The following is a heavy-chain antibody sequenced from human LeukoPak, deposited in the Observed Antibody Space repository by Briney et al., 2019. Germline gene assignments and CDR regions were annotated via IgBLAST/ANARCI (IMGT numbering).Heavy chain of an antibody. Sequence: GASVKVSCKASGYTFTGYYMHWVRQAPGQGLEWMGWISPNSGGTNYAQKFQGRVTMTRDTSISTAYMELSRLRSDDTALYYCARDLGQWLVVLYYFDYWGQGTLVTVSS. D-gene: IGHD6-19*01. CDR2: ISPNSGGT. V-gene: IGHV1-2*02. CDR3: ARDLGQWLVVLYYFDY. J-gene: IGHJ4*02. CDR1: GYTFTGYY.